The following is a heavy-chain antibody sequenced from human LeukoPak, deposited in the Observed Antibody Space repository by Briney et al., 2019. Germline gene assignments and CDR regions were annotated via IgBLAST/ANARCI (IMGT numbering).Heavy chain of an antibody. CDR1: GFTFSSYE. D-gene: IGHD3-3*01. V-gene: IGHV3-48*03. Sequence: GGSLRLSCAASGFTFSSYEMNWVRQAPGKGLEWVSYISSSGSTIYYADSVKGRFTISRDNAKNSLYLQMNSLRAEDTAVYYCASDSYRVVPFDYWGQGTLVTVSS. CDR2: ISSSGSTI. J-gene: IGHJ4*02. CDR3: ASDSYRVVPFDY.